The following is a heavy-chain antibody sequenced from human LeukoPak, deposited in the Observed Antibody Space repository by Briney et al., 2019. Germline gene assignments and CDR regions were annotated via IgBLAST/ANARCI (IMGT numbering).Heavy chain of an antibody. CDR2: ISYTGST. Sequence: TSETLSLTCTVSGGSIRGTSYYWGWIRQPPGKGLEWIGSISYTGSTYYNPSLKSRVTISVDTCRNQFSLKLSSVTAADTAVYYCARLSTVTTSFDYWGQGTLVTVSS. CDR3: ARLSTVTTSFDY. D-gene: IGHD4-17*01. CDR1: GGSIRGTSYY. V-gene: IGHV4-39*07. J-gene: IGHJ4*02.